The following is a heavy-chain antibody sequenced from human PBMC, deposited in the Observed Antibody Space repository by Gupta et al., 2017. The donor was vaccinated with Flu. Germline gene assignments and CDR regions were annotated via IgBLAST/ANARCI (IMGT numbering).Heavy chain of an antibody. V-gene: IGHV2-70*04. D-gene: IGHD6-19*01. Sequence: QVTLKESGPALVKPTQTLTLTCTFSGFSLRTSGMRVSWIRQPPGKALEWLARIEWDDDKSYSTSLKTRLTISKDTSKNQVVLTMTNMDPVDTATYYCAREYSSGWYDYWGQGTLGTVSS. CDR2: IEWDDDK. J-gene: IGHJ4*02. CDR1: GFSLRTSGMR. CDR3: AREYSSGWYDY.